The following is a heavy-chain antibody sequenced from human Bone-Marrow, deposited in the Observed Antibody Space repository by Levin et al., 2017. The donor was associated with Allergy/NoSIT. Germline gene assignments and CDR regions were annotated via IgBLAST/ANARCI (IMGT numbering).Heavy chain of an antibody. CDR1: GGSFSGYY. Sequence: SETLSLTCAVYGGSFSGYYWTWIRQSPGKGLEWLGESTQSGRTNYNPSLKSRISISLDTPKNQFSLDLHSVTAADTAVYYCSRAATNPFPVDEHLLYLYQRRWFDPWGQGTLVTVSS. D-gene: IGHD2-8*01. CDR2: STQSGRT. V-gene: IGHV4-34*01. CDR3: SRAATNPFPVDEHLLYLYQRRWFDP. J-gene: IGHJ5*02.